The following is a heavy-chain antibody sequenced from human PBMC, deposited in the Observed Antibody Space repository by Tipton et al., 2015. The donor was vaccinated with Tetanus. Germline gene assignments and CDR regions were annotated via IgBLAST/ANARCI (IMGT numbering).Heavy chain of an antibody. V-gene: IGHV4-34*01. Sequence: TLSLTCAVYGGSFSGYYWSWIRQPPGKGLEWIGEINQSGSTNYNPSLKSRVTISVDTSKNQFSLKLSSVTAADTAVYYCARDLSGIAVAGTIPLRFGWFDPWGQGTLVTVSS. CDR1: GGSFSGYY. CDR2: INQSGST. J-gene: IGHJ5*02. D-gene: IGHD6-19*01. CDR3: ARDLSGIAVAGTIPLRFGWFDP.